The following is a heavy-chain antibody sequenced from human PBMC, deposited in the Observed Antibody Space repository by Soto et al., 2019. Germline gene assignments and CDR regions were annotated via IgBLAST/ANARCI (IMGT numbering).Heavy chain of an antibody. Sequence: PGGSLRLSCAASGFTFSDHYMDWVRQAPGKGLEWVGRTRSKADSYTTEYAASVKGRFTISRDDSKNSLYLQLNSLKIEDTAVYYCSRVNSRYGLEIWGQGTMVTVSS. V-gene: IGHV3-72*01. CDR3: SRVNSRYGLEI. CDR1: GFTFSDHY. CDR2: TRSKADSYTT. D-gene: IGHD3-10*01. J-gene: IGHJ3*02.